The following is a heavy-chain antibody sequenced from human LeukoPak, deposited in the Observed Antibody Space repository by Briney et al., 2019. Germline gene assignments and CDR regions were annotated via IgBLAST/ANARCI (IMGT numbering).Heavy chain of an antibody. CDR3: ARVPYGNNFDY. Sequence: ASVKVSCKASGYTFTSYDINWVRQATEQGLEWMGWINPHSGNTGYAQKFQGRVTMTRNTSISTAYMELSSLRSEDTAVYYCARVPYGNNFDYWGRGTLVTVSS. CDR1: GYTFTSYD. J-gene: IGHJ4*02. V-gene: IGHV1-8*01. CDR2: INPHSGNT. D-gene: IGHD4-4*01.